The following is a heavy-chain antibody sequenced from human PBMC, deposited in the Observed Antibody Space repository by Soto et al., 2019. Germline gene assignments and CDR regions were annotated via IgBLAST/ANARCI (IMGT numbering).Heavy chain of an antibody. J-gene: IGHJ4*02. CDR2: ISIDGSRT. V-gene: IGHV3-74*01. CDR1: GFPFSNSW. D-gene: IGHD6-13*01. Sequence: EMQLVESGGGLFQPGGSLRLSCVASGFPFSNSWMDWVRQGPGKGLVWVSRISIDGSRTDYADSVKGRFTISRDNAKSTVYLQMNSLRAEDTAVYFCARGPLGRSSSTYEEWGQGTLVTVSS. CDR3: ARGPLGRSSSTYEE.